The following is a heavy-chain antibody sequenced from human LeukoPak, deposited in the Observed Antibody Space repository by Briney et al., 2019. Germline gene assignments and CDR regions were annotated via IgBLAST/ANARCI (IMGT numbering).Heavy chain of an antibody. Sequence: PGRSLRLSCAASGFTFSSYGMHWVRQAPGKGLEWVAVIWYDGSNKYYADSVKGRFTISRDNSKNTLYLQMNSLRGEDTAVYYCAKDGDSSDWMTLSYYYYMDVWGKGTTVTVSS. CDR3: AKDGDSSDWMTLSYYYYMDV. CDR1: GFTFSSYG. CDR2: IWYDGSNK. D-gene: IGHD6-19*01. V-gene: IGHV3-33*06. J-gene: IGHJ6*03.